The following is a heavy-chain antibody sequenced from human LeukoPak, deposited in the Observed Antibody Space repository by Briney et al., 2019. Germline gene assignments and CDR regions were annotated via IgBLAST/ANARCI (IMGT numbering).Heavy chain of an antibody. Sequence: ASVKVSCKASGYTFTSYDINWVRQAPGQGLEWMGWINPNSGGTNYAQKFQGRVTMTRDTSISTAYMELSRLRSDDTAVYYCARDPDYGDYRYFDYWGQGTLVTVSS. D-gene: IGHD4-17*01. J-gene: IGHJ4*02. CDR3: ARDPDYGDYRYFDY. V-gene: IGHV1-2*02. CDR2: INPNSGGT. CDR1: GYTFTSYD.